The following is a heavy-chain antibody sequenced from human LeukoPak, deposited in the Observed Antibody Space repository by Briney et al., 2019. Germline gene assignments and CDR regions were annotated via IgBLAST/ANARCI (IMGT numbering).Heavy chain of an antibody. V-gene: IGHV3-53*01. J-gene: IGHJ4*02. CDR1: GFTVSSNY. D-gene: IGHD3-10*01. CDR3: ARDHYGSGNPDY. Sequence: GGSLRLSCAASGFTVSSNYMSWVRQAPGKGLEWVSVIYSGGSTYYADSVKGRFTISRDNAKNSLYLQMNSLRAEDTALYHCARDHYGSGNPDYWGQGTLVTVSS. CDR2: IYSGGST.